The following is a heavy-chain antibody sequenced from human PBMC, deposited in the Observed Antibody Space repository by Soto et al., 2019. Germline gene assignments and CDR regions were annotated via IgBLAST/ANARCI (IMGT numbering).Heavy chain of an antibody. CDR3: ARVVGVATQQSYFDY. CDR1: GFTVSSNY. Sequence: GGSLRLSCAASGFTVSSNYMSWVRQAPGKGLEWVSVIYSGGSTYYADSVKGRFTISRDNSKNTLYLQMNSLRAEDTAVYYCARVVGVATQQSYFDYWAREPWSPSPQ. J-gene: IGHJ4*02. CDR2: IYSGGST. D-gene: IGHD5-12*01. V-gene: IGHV3-66*01.